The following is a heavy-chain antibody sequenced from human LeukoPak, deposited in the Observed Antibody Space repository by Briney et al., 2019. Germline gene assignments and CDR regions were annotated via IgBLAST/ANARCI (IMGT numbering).Heavy chain of an antibody. CDR2: ISGSGAEI. V-gene: IGHV3-23*01. D-gene: IGHD1-1*01. CDR3: SKDLTTRSIGYFDY. CDR1: EFSFSLYA. J-gene: IGHJ4*02. Sequence: GGSLRLSCAASEFSFSLYAMNWVRQAPGEGPEWVSSISGSGAEIRYADSVKGRFTISRDNSQNTLYLRMNSLRVEDTAIYYCSKDLTTRSIGYFDYWGQGTLVTVSS.